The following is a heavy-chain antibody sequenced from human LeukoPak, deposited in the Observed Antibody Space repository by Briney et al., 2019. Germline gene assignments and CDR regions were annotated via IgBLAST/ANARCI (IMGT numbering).Heavy chain of an antibody. V-gene: IGHV3-30-3*01. J-gene: IGHJ4*02. CDR2: ISYDGSNK. CDR1: GFTFSSYA. CDR3: ARHGSVVVVAANFDY. D-gene: IGHD2-15*01. Sequence: GGSLRLSCAASGFTFSSYAMHWVRQAPGKGLEWVAVISYDGSNKYYADSVKGRFTISRDNAKNSLYLQMNSLRAEDTAVYYCARHGSVVVVAANFDYWGQGTLVTVSS.